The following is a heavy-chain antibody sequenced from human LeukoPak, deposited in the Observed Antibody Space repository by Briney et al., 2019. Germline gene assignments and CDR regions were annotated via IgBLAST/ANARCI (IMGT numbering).Heavy chain of an antibody. CDR1: GFTISSYA. CDR3: VLRVPAAMRTLDY. Sequence: GGSLRLSCAASGFTISSYAMSWARQAPGKGLEWVSAISGSGGSTYYADSVKGRFTISRDNSKNTLYLQMNSLRAEDTAVYYCVLRVPAAMRTLDYWGQGTLVTVSS. CDR2: ISGSGGST. J-gene: IGHJ4*02. V-gene: IGHV3-23*01. D-gene: IGHD2-2*01.